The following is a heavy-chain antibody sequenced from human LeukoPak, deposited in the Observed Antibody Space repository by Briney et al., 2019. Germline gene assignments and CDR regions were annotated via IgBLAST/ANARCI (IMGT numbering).Heavy chain of an antibody. J-gene: IGHJ4*02. V-gene: IGHV4-4*07. CDR3: ARGGKATVVTM. D-gene: IGHD4-23*01. CDR1: GGSINSYY. Sequence: SETLSLTCTVSGGSINSYYWSWIRQPPGKGLAWIGRIYSSGGTNYNPSLKSRASMSVDTSKNQFSLKLTSVTAADTAVYYCARGGKATVVTMWGQGILVTVSS. CDR2: IYSSGGT.